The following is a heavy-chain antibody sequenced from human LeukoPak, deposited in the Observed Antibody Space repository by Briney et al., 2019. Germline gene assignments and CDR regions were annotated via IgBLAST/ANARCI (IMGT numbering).Heavy chain of an antibody. V-gene: IGHV4-59*08. J-gene: IGHJ4*02. CDR3: ARLGDGDNLRYFDY. Sequence: AGGSLRLSCAASGFTFSDYYMSWIRQPPGKGLEWIGYIYYSGSTNYNASLKSRVTISVDTSKNQFSLKLSSVTAADTAVYYCARLGDGDNLRYFDYWGQGTLVTVSS. CDR2: IYYSGST. D-gene: IGHD5-24*01. CDR1: GFTFSDYY.